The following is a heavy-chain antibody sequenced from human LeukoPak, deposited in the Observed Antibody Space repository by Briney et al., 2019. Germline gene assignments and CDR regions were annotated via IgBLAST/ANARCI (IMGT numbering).Heavy chain of an antibody. D-gene: IGHD6-19*01. CDR1: GYTFTGYY. CDR2: INPNSGGT. J-gene: IGHJ4*02. V-gene: IGHV1-2*06. CDR3: ARVSVAGTPGRDYFDY. Sequence: ASVKVSCKASGYTFTGYYMHWVRQAPGQGLEWMGRINPNSGGTSYAQQFQGRVTMTRDTSISTAYMELSSLRSDDTAVYYCARVSVAGTPGRDYFDYWGQGTLVTVSS.